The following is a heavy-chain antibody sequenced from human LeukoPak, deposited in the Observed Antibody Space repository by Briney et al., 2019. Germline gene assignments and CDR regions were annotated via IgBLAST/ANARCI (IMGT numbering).Heavy chain of an antibody. CDR1: GFTVSSNY. Sequence: GGSLRLSCAASGFTVSSNYMGWVRQAPGKGLEWVSVIYSGGDTYYADSVKGRFTISRDNSKNMIYLEMSSLKAEDTAVYYCAKVGYDSSGYYYFDYWGQGTLVTVSS. CDR3: AKVGYDSSGYYYFDY. CDR2: IYSGGDT. V-gene: IGHV3-66*01. J-gene: IGHJ4*02. D-gene: IGHD3-22*01.